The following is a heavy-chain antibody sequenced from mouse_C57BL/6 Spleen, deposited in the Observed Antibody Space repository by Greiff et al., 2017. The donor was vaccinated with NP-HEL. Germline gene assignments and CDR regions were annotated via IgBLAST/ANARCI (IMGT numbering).Heavy chain of an antibody. CDR3: AREGVISGGGYFDY. D-gene: IGHD1-3*01. V-gene: IGHV1-55*01. CDR2: IYPGSGST. J-gene: IGHJ2*01. CDR1: GYTFTSYW. Sequence: VQLQQSGAELVKPGASVKMSCKASGYTFTSYWITWVKQRPGQGLEWIGDIYPGSGSTTYNEKFKSKATLTVDTSSSTAYMQLSSLTSEDSAVYYCAREGVISGGGYFDYWGQGTTLTVSS.